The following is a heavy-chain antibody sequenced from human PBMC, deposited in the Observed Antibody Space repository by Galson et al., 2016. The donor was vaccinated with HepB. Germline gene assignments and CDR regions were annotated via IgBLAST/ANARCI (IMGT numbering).Heavy chain of an antibody. CDR1: GGTLSRYA. Sequence: SVKVSCKASGGTLSRYAISWVRQAPGEGLEWMGGIIPIFGTGNSAQKFQGRVTITADESTSTAYMELSSLRSDDTAVYYCAREGTSFYGMDVWGQGTTVIVSS. CDR2: IIPIFGTG. J-gene: IGHJ6*02. D-gene: IGHD1-1*01. V-gene: IGHV1-69*13. CDR3: AREGTSFYGMDV.